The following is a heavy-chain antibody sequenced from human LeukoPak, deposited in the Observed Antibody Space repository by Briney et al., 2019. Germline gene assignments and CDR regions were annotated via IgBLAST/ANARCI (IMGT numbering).Heavy chain of an antibody. V-gene: IGHV1-18*01. CDR2: INPNSGGT. Sequence: ASVKVSCKASGYTFTSYGISWVRQAPGQGLEWMGWINPNSGGTNYAQKFQGRVTITADKSTSTAYMELSSLRSEDTAVYYCASFRSSGYPSYYYYGMDVWGQGTTVTVSS. J-gene: IGHJ6*02. CDR1: GYTFTSYG. D-gene: IGHD3-22*01. CDR3: ASFRSSGYPSYYYYGMDV.